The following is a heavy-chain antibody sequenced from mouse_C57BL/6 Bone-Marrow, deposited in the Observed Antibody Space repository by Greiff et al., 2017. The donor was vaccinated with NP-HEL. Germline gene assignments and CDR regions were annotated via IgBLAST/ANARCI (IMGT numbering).Heavy chain of an antibody. CDR1: GYTFTSYW. CDR2: IDPSDSYT. V-gene: IGHV1-59*01. D-gene: IGHD2-1*01. J-gene: IGHJ3*01. Sequence: QVQLQQPGAELVRPGTSVKLSCKASGYTFTSYWMHWVKQRPGQGLEWIGVIDPSDSYTNYNQKFKGKATLTVDTSSSTAYMQLSSLTSEDSAVYYCAREGDLWYTWFAYWGQGTLVTVSA. CDR3: AREGDLWYTWFAY.